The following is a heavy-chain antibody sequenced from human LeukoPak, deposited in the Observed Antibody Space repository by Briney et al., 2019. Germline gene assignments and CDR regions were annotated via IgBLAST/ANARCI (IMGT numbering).Heavy chain of an antibody. J-gene: IGHJ6*03. D-gene: IGHD6-19*01. V-gene: IGHV4-59*08. CDR3: ARQVRVAVAGNLLYYYYYYMDV. CDR2: IYYSGST. Sequence: SETLSLTCTVSGGSISSYYWSWIRQPPGKGLEWIGYIYYSGSTNYNPSLKSRVTMSVDTSKNQFSLKLSSVTAADTAVYYCARQVRVAVAGNLLYYYYYYMDVWGKGTTVTVSS. CDR1: GGSISSYY.